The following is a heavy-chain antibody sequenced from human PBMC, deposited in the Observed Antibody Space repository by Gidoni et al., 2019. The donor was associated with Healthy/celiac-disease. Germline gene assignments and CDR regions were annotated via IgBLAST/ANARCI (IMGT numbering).Heavy chain of an antibody. CDR3: AHSGGYCSSTSCYTYNWFDP. J-gene: IGHJ5*02. V-gene: IGHV2-5*02. CDR1: GFSLSTSGVG. D-gene: IGHD2-2*02. Sequence: QITLKESGPTMVKPTQTLTLTCTFSGFSLSTSGVGVGWIRQPPGKALEWLALIYWDDDKRYIPSLKSRLTITKDTSKNQVVLTMTNMDPVDTATYYCAHSGGYCSSTSCYTYNWFDPWGQGTLVTVSS. CDR2: IYWDDDK.